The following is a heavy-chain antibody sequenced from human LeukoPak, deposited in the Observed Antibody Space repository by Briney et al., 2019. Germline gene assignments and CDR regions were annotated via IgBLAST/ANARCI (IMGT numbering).Heavy chain of an antibody. D-gene: IGHD2-2*01. CDR1: GYTFTGYY. Sequence: ASVKVSCKASGYTFTGYYMHWVRQAPGQGLEWMGWINPNSGGTNYAQKFQGRVTMTRDTSISTAYMELSRLRSDDTAVYYCARDLRDIVVVPAAKIVTYFDYWGQGTLVTVSS. CDR3: ARDLRDIVVVPAAKIVTYFDY. J-gene: IGHJ4*02. CDR2: INPNSGGT. V-gene: IGHV1-2*02.